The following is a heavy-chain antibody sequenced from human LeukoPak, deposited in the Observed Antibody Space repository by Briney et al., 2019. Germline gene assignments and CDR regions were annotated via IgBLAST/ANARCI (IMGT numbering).Heavy chain of an antibody. V-gene: IGHV1-3*01. Sequence: ASVKVSCKASGYTFTSYAMHWVRQAPGQRLEWMGWINAGNGNTKYSQKFQGRVTITRDTSASTAYMELSRLRSDDTAVYYCARGRVWFGESLLGWFDPWGQGTLVTVSS. D-gene: IGHD3-10*01. CDR2: INAGNGNT. CDR3: ARGRVWFGESLLGWFDP. CDR1: GYTFTSYA. J-gene: IGHJ5*02.